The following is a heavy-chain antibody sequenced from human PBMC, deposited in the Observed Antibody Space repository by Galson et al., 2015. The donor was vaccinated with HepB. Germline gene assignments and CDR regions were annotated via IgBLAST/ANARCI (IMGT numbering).Heavy chain of an antibody. CDR3: VRDSAYDVWRSGSASDI. CDR2: LYSGGST. J-gene: IGHJ3*02. V-gene: IGHV3-53*01. D-gene: IGHD3-3*01. CDR1: GFAVSSNY. Sequence: SLRLSCAASGFAVSSNYMSWVRQAPGKGLEWVSILYSGGSTYYADSVKGRFTISRDNSKNTLSLLMNSLRAEDTAVYYCVRDSAYDVWRSGSASDIWGQGTMVIVSS.